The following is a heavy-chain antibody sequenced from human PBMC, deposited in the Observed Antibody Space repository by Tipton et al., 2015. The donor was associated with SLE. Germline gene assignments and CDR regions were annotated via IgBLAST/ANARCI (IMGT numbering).Heavy chain of an antibody. CDR2: SNPSGNT. CDR1: GGSFSGYS. CDR3: ARFHLKSYYEFDS. J-gene: IGHJ5*01. V-gene: IGHV4-34*01. D-gene: IGHD1-26*01. Sequence: TLSLTCAVFGGSFSGYSWSWIRQPPGKGLEWVGESNPSGNTNYNPSLKSRVTISVDTSKNQLSLKLSSVTAADTAVYFCARFHLKSYYEFDSWGQGTLVTVSP.